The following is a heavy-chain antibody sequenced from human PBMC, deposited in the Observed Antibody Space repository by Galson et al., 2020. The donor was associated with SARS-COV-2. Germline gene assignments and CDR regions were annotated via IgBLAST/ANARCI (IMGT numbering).Heavy chain of an antibody. CDR1: GFTFSNYW. Sequence: QLGESLKISCAVSGFTFSNYWMSWVRQAPGKGLVWVANIKQDGSDKYYVATVRGRFTISRDNAKNSLYLQMNSLRAEDTAVYYCRAADNGFDVWGQGTMVTVSS. V-gene: IGHV3-7*01. J-gene: IGHJ3*01. D-gene: IGHD6-13*01. CDR2: IKQDGSDK. CDR3: RAADNGFDV.